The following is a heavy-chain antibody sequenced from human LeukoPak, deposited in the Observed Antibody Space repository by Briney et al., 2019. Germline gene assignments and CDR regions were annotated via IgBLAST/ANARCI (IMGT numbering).Heavy chain of an antibody. CDR2: IYYSGST. CDR1: GGSISSGDYY. CDR3: AREYSSGWSDAFDI. V-gene: IGHV4-61*08. Sequence: SETLSLTCTVSGGSISSGDYYWSWIRQPPGKGLEWIGYIYYSGSTNYNPSLKSRVTISVDTSKNQFSLKLSSVTAADTAVYYCAREYSSGWSDAFDIWGQGTMVTVSS. J-gene: IGHJ3*02. D-gene: IGHD6-19*01.